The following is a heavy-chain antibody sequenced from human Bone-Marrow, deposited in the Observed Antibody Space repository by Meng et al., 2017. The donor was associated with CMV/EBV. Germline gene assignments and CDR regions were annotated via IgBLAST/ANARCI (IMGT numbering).Heavy chain of an antibody. Sequence: SETLSLTCTVSGGSVSSGSYYWSWIRQPPGKGLEWIGYIYYSGSTHYNPSLKSRVTISVDTSKDQFSLKLSSVTAADTAVYYCARFYDFWSGYYWGWLDPWGQGTLVTVSS. CDR1: GGSVSSGSYY. J-gene: IGHJ5*02. CDR2: IYYSGST. CDR3: ARFYDFWSGYYWGWLDP. V-gene: IGHV4-61*01. D-gene: IGHD3-3*01.